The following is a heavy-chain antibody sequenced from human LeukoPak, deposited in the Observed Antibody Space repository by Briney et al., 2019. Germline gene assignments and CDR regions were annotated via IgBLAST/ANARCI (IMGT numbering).Heavy chain of an antibody. D-gene: IGHD3-9*01. Sequence: GGSLRLSCAASGFTFRSYWMTWVRQAPGKGLEWVANIKQDGSEKYYVDSLKGRFTISRDNAKNSLYLQMSSLRAEDTAVYYCARGSVLGLRYFDWAHGYNWFDPWGQGTLVTVSS. CDR3: ARGSVLGLRYFDWAHGYNWFDP. V-gene: IGHV3-7*03. J-gene: IGHJ5*02. CDR1: GFTFRSYW. CDR2: IKQDGSEK.